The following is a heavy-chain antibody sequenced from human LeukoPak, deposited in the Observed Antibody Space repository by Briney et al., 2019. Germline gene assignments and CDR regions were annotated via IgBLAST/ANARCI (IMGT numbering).Heavy chain of an antibody. CDR1: GFTFSTYT. V-gene: IGHV3-21*01. CDR3: ARDVGASAPDAFDI. J-gene: IGHJ3*02. Sequence: PGGSLRLSCAASGFTFSTYTMNWVRQAPGKGLEWVSSISSSSNYIYYADSVKGRFTISRDNAKNSLYLQMNSLRAEDTDVYYCARDVGASAPDAFDIWGQGTMVTVSS. D-gene: IGHD1-26*01. CDR2: ISSSSNYI.